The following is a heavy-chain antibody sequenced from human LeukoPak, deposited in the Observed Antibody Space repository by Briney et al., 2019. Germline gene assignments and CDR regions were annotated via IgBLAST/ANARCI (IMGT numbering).Heavy chain of an antibody. CDR3: ATFYDSSGCD. J-gene: IGHJ4*02. CDR1: GFTFSSFW. V-gene: IGHV3-7*01. D-gene: IGHD3-22*01. CDR2: IKQDGSLQ. Sequence: GGSLRLSCAASGFTFSSFWMAWVRQAPGKGLEWVANIKQDGSLQYYGASVKGRFTISRDNANNSLYLQMNSLRAEDTALYYCATFYDSSGCDWGQGTLVTVSS.